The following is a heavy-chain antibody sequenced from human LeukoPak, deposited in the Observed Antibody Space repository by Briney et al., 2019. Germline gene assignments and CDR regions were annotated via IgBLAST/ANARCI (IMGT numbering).Heavy chain of an antibody. CDR3: AKRGVVIRVILVGFHKEAYYFDS. J-gene: IGHJ4*02. CDR2: IGGSGGRT. D-gene: IGHD3-22*01. CDR1: GITLSNYG. V-gene: IGHV3-23*01. Sequence: GGSLRLSCAVSGITLSNYGMSWVRQAPGKGLEWVAGIGGSGGRTNYADSVKDRFTISRDNPKNTLYLQMNSLRVEDTAVYFCAKRGVVIRVILVGFHKEAYYFDSWGQGALVIVSS.